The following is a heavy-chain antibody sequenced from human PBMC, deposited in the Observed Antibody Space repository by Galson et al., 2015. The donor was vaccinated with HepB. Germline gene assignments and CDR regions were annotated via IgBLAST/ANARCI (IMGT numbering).Heavy chain of an antibody. D-gene: IGHD5-18*01. Sequence: SVHGCCKASGYTFTASGIRWVRQTPGQGLERIGWLNPSDGHKKNVDKLQGRVIITTDTSTTTAYLELWNLRSDDTAVYYCARGVAVDTWYFVDFWGQGALVTVSS. CDR3: ARGVAVDTWYFVDF. J-gene: IGHJ4*02. CDR2: LNPSDGHK. V-gene: IGHV1-18*01. CDR1: GYTFTASG.